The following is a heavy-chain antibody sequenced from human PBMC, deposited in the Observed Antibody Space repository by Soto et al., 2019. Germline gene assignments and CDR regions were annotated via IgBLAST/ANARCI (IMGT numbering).Heavy chain of an antibody. J-gene: IGHJ5*02. D-gene: IGHD6-6*01. V-gene: IGHV6-1*01. Sequence: SQTLSLTCAISGDSVASDSAAWNWIRQSPSRGLEWLGRTYYRSKWYNDYAVSVKSRITINPHTSKNQFSLQLNSVTPEDTAVYYCARDWIAARPLCFHPWGQGTLVTVSS. CDR2: TYYRSKWYN. CDR1: GDSVASDSAA. CDR3: ARDWIAARPLCFHP.